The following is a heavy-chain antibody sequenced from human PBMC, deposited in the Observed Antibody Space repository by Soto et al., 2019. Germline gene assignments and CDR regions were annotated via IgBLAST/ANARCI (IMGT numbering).Heavy chain of an antibody. CDR3: ARDGYGDYGY. CDR2: ISTYNGNT. D-gene: IGHD4-17*01. Sequence: QVQLVQSGAEVKKPGTSVKVSCKASGYTFTSNGISWVRQAPGQGLEWMGGISTYNGNTNYAQKLQGRVTMTRDTSTSIAYMEMRDLRSDDTAVYYCARDGYGDYGYWGQGSLVTVSS. J-gene: IGHJ4*02. V-gene: IGHV1-18*01. CDR1: GYTFTSNG.